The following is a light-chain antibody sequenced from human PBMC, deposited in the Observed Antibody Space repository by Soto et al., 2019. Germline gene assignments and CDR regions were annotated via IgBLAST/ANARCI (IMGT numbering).Light chain of an antibody. CDR3: QQYGSSGT. CDR2: AAS. V-gene: IGKV1-39*01. CDR1: QSISSY. Sequence: DIQMTQSPSTLSGSVGDRVTITFRASQSISSYLNWYQQKPGKAPKLLIYAASSLQSGVPSRFSGSGSGTDFTLTISRLEPEDFAVYYCQQYGSSGTFGQGTKVDI. J-gene: IGKJ1*01.